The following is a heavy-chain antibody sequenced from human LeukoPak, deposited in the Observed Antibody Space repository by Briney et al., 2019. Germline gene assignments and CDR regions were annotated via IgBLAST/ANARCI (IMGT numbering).Heavy chain of an antibody. CDR3: ARHRIAAAVAFYFDS. V-gene: IGHV4-34*01. CDR1: GGSFSGYY. CDR2: INHSGST. Sequence: PSETLSLTCAVYGGSFSGYYWSWIRQPPGKGLEWIGEINHSGSTNYNPSLKSRVTISVDTSKNQFSLKLSSVTAADTAVYYCARHRIAAAVAFYFDSWGQGALVAVSS. D-gene: IGHD6-13*01. J-gene: IGHJ4*02.